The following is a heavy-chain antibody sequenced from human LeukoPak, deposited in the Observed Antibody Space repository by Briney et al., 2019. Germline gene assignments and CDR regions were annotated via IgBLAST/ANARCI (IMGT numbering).Heavy chain of an antibody. D-gene: IGHD6-13*01. CDR1: GGTFSSYA. CDR2: IIPIFGTA. Sequence: SVKVSCKASGGTFSSYAISWVRQAPGQGLEWMGRIIPIFGTANYAQKFQGRVTITTDESTSTAYMELSSLRSEDTAVYYCAREIAAAGEYYYYYMDVWGKGTAVTVSS. V-gene: IGHV1-69*05. CDR3: AREIAAAGEYYYYYMDV. J-gene: IGHJ6*03.